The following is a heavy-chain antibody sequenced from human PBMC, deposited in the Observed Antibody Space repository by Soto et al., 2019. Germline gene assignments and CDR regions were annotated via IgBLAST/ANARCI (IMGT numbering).Heavy chain of an antibody. CDR3: ARDLRWTAMANSFDY. J-gene: IGHJ4*02. V-gene: IGHV3-21*01. CDR1: GFTFSSYS. Sequence: EVQLVESGGGLVKPGGSLRLSCAASGFTFSSYSMNWVRQAPGKGLEWVSSISSSSSYIYYADSVKGRFTISRDNAKNSLYLQMNSLRAEDTAVYYCARDLRWTAMANSFDYWGQGTLVTVSS. CDR2: ISSSSSYI. D-gene: IGHD5-18*01.